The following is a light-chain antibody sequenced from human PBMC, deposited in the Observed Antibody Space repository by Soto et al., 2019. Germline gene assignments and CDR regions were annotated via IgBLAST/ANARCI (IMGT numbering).Light chain of an antibody. Sequence: EIVMTQSPATQSVSPGERATLSSRASQSVSTKLAWYQQKPGQGPRLLIYGASTRATGIPARFSGSGSGTEFTLTITSLQSEDFALYYCQHYSTGLWTFGQGTKVEIK. CDR3: QHYSTGLWT. V-gene: IGKV3-15*01. CDR2: GAS. CDR1: QSVSTK. J-gene: IGKJ1*01.